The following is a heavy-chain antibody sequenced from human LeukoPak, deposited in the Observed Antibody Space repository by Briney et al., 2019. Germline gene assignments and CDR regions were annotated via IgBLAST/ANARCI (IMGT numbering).Heavy chain of an antibody. CDR2: IIPILGVA. V-gene: IGHV1-69*04. D-gene: IGHD3-22*01. CDR1: GGSFSSYA. CDR3: ARDYYYDSSAYSPFDY. Sequence: SVKVSCKASGGSFSSYAISWVREAPGQGLEWMGRIIPILGVANYAQKLQGRVTITADKSTSTAFMELSSLRSEDTAVYYCARDYYYDSSAYSPFDYWGQGTLVTVSS. J-gene: IGHJ4*02.